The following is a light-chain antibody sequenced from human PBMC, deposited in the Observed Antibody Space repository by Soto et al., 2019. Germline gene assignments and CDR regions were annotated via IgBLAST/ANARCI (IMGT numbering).Light chain of an antibody. V-gene: IGLV1-44*01. J-gene: IGLJ2*01. CDR3: AAWDDTLNGVV. CDR2: IND. CDR1: RSKIGVNT. Sequence: QSVLTQAPSASGTPGQRFTISCSGSRSKIGVNTVNWYQQLPGTAPKLLICINDQRPSGVPDRFSGSKSGTSASLAISGLQSEDEADYDCAAWDDTLNGVVFGGGTKLTVL.